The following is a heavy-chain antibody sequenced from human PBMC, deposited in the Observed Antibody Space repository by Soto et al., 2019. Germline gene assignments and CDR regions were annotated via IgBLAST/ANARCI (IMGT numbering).Heavy chain of an antibody. CDR3: AREGDYYGSGSYYNPFDY. D-gene: IGHD3-10*01. V-gene: IGHV1-2*02. CDR2: INPNSGGT. CDR1: GYTFTGYY. J-gene: IGHJ4*02. Sequence: ASVKVSCKASGYTFTGYYMHWVRQAPGQGLEWMGWINPNSGGTNYAQKFQGRVTMTRDTSISTAYMELGRLRSDDTAVYYCAREGDYYGSGSYYNPFDYWGQGTLVTVSS.